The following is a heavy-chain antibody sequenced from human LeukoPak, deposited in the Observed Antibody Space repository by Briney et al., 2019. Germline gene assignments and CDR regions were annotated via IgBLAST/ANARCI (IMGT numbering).Heavy chain of an antibody. CDR1: GGSISSYY. CDR2: IYYSGRT. Sequence: ASETLSLTCTVSGGSISSYYWSWVRQAAGKELEWIAYIYYSGRTNYNPSLKSRVTMSIDTSKNYFSLSLSSVTAADTAVYYCASTSGSYVFDYWGQGILVTVSS. CDR3: ASTSGSYVFDY. V-gene: IGHV4-59*01. D-gene: IGHD1-26*01. J-gene: IGHJ4*02.